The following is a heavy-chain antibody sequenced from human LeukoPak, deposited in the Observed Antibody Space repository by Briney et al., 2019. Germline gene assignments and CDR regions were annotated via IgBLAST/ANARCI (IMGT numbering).Heavy chain of an antibody. J-gene: IGHJ4*02. D-gene: IGHD3-16*02. V-gene: IGHV1-18*01. CDR1: GYTFTSYG. Sequence: ASVKVSCKASGYTFTSYGISWVRQAPGQGLEWIGWISAYNGNTNYAQKLQGRVTMTTDTSTSTAYMELRSLRSDDTAVYYCARDILGLRLGELSLPFDYWGQGTLVTVSS. CDR3: ARDILGLRLGELSLPFDY. CDR2: ISAYNGNT.